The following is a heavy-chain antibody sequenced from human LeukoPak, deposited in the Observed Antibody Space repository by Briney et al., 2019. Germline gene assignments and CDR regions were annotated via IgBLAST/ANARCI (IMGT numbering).Heavy chain of an antibody. CDR2: ISSSSSYI. V-gene: IGHV3-21*01. J-gene: IGHJ3*01. Sequence: GGSLRLSCAASGFTFSSYSMNWVRQAPGKGLEWVSSISSSSSYIYYADSVKGRFTISRDNAKNSLYLQMNSLRAEDTAVYYCARDWEDIVVVPAAIGVWGQGTMVTVSS. CDR1: GFTFSSYS. CDR3: ARDWEDIVVVPAAIGV. D-gene: IGHD2-2*02.